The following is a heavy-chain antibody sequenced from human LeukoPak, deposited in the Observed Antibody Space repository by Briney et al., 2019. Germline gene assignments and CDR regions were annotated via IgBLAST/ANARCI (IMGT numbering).Heavy chain of an antibody. J-gene: IGHJ4*02. CDR3: AKLRGTVATMGYAADY. D-gene: IGHD5-12*01. V-gene: IGHV3-53*01. CDR1: GFTVSSNY. CDR2: IYSGGNT. Sequence: PGGSLRLSCAASGFTVSSNYMSWVRQAPGKGLEWVSVIYSGGNTYYADSVKGRFTISRGNSNSTLFLQMNSLRAEDTALYYCAKLRGTVATMGYAADYWGQGTLVTVSS.